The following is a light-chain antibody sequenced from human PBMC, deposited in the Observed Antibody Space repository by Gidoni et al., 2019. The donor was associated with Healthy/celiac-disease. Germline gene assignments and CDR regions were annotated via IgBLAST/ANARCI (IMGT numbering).Light chain of an antibody. V-gene: IGKV3-20*01. CDR2: GAS. J-gene: IGKJ1*01. CDR1: QCVSSSD. Sequence: DIVLTQSPGTLSLSPGERATLSCRASQCVSSSDLAWYQQKPGQAPRLLSYGASSRATGIPDRFSGSVSGTDFTHTISRLEPEDFAVYYCQQYGNSLWTFGQGTKVEIK. CDR3: QQYGNSLWT.